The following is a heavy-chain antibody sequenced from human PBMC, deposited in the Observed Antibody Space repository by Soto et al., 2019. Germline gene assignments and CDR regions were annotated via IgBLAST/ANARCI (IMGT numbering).Heavy chain of an antibody. J-gene: IGHJ3*02. Sequence: GGSLRLSCAASGFTFRSYGMHWVRQAPGKGLEWVAVIWYDGSNKYYADSVKGRFTISRDNSKNTLYLQMNSLRAEDTAVYYCARDRGSYGYMGAFDIWGQGTMVTVSS. CDR2: IWYDGSNK. CDR1: GFTFRSYG. D-gene: IGHD5-18*01. V-gene: IGHV3-33*01. CDR3: ARDRGSYGYMGAFDI.